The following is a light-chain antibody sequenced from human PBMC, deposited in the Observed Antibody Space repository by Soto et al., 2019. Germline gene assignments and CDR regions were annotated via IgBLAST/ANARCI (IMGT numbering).Light chain of an antibody. CDR2: LNSDGSH. V-gene: IGLV4-69*01. CDR1: SGHSTYP. J-gene: IGLJ3*02. Sequence: QPVLTQSPSASASLGASVRLTCTLSSGHSTYPIAWHQQQPEKGPRYLMNLNSDGSHPKGVGIPDRVSGSSSGADRYLTSSRLQSEDEADYYCQTWDNGIRVFGGGTKLTVL. CDR3: QTWDNGIRV.